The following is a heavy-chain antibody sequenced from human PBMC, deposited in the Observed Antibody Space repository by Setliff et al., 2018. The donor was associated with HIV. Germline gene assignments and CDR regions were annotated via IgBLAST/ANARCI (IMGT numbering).Heavy chain of an antibody. J-gene: IGHJ4*02. CDR3: ARGLSFYDPGGFDY. Sequence: ASETLSLTCAVSSYSISSGYYWGWIRQPPGKGLEWIGNIYHSGSTYYNPSLKSRVTISVDTSKNQFSLKLSSVTAADTAVYYCARGLSFYDPGGFDYWGQGTLVTVSS. D-gene: IGHD3-22*01. CDR1: SYSISSGYY. V-gene: IGHV4-38-2*01. CDR2: IYHSGST.